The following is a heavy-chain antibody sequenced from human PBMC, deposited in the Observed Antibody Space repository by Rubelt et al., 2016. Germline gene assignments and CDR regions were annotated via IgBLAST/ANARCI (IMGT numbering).Heavy chain of an antibody. CDR1: GYTFTSYG. D-gene: IGHD4-23*01. Sequence: QVQLVQSGAEVKKPGASVKVSCKASGYTFTSYGISWVRQAPGQGLEWMGWISAYNGNTNYAQKLQGGVTRTTDTSPSTAYIELRSLRSDDTAVYYCARDVGGNSVLYYFDYWGQGTLVTVSS. CDR3: ARDVGGNSVLYYFDY. CDR2: ISAYNGNT. V-gene: IGHV1-18*01. J-gene: IGHJ4*02.